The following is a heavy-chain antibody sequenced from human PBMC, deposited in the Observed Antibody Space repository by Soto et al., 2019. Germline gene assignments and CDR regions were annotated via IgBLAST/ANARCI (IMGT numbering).Heavy chain of an antibody. Sequence: PSETLSLTCAVSGVSISSGDYYWSWIRQPPGKGLEWIGYIYYSGSTYYTPSLKSRVTISVDTSKNQFSLKLSSVTAADTAVYYCATYSGYYLRHDYWGQGTLVTVSS. J-gene: IGHJ4*02. CDR1: GVSISSGDYY. V-gene: IGHV4-30-4*01. D-gene: IGHD3-22*01. CDR3: ATYSGYYLRHDY. CDR2: IYYSGST.